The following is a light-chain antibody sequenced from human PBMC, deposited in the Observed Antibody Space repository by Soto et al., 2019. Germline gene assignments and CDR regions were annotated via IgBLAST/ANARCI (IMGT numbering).Light chain of an antibody. J-gene: IGLJ2*01. CDR1: NIGSKS. CDR2: YDS. Sequence: SYELTQPPSVSVAPGKTARITCGGNNIGSKSVHWYQQKPGQAPVLVIYYDSDRPSGIPEQFSGSHSGNTATLTISRVEAGDEADYYCQVWDSSTVVFGGGTKLTVL. V-gene: IGLV3-21*04. CDR3: QVWDSSTVV.